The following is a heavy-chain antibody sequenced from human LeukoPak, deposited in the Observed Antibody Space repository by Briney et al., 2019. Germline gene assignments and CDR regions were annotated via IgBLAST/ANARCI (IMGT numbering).Heavy chain of an antibody. CDR3: ARLFLSGFRYFDY. D-gene: IGHD3-10*01. J-gene: IGHJ4*02. V-gene: IGHV4-39*01. CDR1: GGSIISSSYS. Sequence: SETLSLTCTVSGGSIISSSYSWGWIRQPPGKGLEWIGSIYYSGSTQYNASLKSRVTISVDTSKNQFSLKLSSVTAADTAVYYCARLFLSGFRYFDYWGQGTLVTVSS. CDR2: IYYSGST.